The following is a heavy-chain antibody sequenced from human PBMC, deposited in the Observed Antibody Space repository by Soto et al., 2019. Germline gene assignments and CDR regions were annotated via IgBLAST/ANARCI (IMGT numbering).Heavy chain of an antibody. CDR2: ISSNGGST. CDR3: VRDTRRSIVGASPYYYYGMDV. J-gene: IGHJ6*01. Sequence: PGGSLRLSCAASGFTFSSYAMHWVRQAPGKGLEYVSAISSNGGSTYYANSVKGRFTISRDNSKNTLYLQMGSLRAEDMAVYYCVRDTRRSIVGASPYYYYGMDVW. V-gene: IGHV3-64*01. CDR1: GFTFSSYA. D-gene: IGHD1-26*01.